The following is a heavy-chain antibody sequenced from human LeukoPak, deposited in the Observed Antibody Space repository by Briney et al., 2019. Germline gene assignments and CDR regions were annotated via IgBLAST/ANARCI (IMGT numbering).Heavy chain of an antibody. CDR1: GSSISSYY. D-gene: IGHD6-6*01. V-gene: IGHV4-4*09. Sequence: PSETLSLTCTVSGSSISSYYWSWIRQPPGKGLEWIGYIYTSGSTNYNPSLKSRVTISVDTSKNQFSLKLSSVTAADTAVYYCARHGYSSSFDYWGQGTLVTVSS. CDR2: IYTSGST. CDR3: ARHGYSSSFDY. J-gene: IGHJ4*02.